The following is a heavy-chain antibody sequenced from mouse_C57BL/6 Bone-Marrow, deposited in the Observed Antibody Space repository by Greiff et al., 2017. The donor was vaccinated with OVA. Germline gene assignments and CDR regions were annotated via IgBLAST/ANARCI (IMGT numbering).Heavy chain of an antibody. V-gene: IGHV5-6*02. CDR2: ISSGGSYT. CDR3: ARAFDY. CDR1: GFTFSSYG. J-gene: IGHJ2*01. Sequence: DVMLVESGGDLVKPGGSLKLSCAASGFTFSSYGMSWVRQTPDKRLEWVATISSGGSYTYYPDSVKGRFTISRDNAKNTLYLQMSSLKSEDTAMYYCARAFDYWGQGTTLTVSS.